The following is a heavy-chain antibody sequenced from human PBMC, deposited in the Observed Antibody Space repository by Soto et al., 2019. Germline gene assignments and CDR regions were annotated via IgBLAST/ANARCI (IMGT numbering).Heavy chain of an antibody. CDR2: INHSGST. V-gene: IGHV4-34*01. CDR3: ARLSLTMARGRYNWFDP. J-gene: IGHJ5*02. Sequence: SETLSLTCAVYGGSFSGYYWSWIRQPPGKGLEWIGEINHSGSTNYNPSLKSRVTISVDTSKNQFSLKLSSVTAADTAVYYCARLSLTMARGRYNWFDPWGQGTLITVSS. D-gene: IGHD3-10*01. CDR1: GGSFSGYY.